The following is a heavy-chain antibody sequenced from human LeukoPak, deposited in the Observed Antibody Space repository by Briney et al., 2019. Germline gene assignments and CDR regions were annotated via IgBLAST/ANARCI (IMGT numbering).Heavy chain of an antibody. V-gene: IGHV4-61*02. D-gene: IGHD3-3*01. Sequence: SQTLSLTCTVSGGSISSGSYYWSWIRQPAGKGLEWIGRIYTSGSTNYNPSLKSRVTISVDTSKNQFSLKLSSVTAADTAVYYCARRLIFGVVIRRGYFDYWGQGTLVTVSS. CDR2: IYTSGST. CDR1: GGSISSGSYY. J-gene: IGHJ4*02. CDR3: ARRLIFGVVIRRGYFDY.